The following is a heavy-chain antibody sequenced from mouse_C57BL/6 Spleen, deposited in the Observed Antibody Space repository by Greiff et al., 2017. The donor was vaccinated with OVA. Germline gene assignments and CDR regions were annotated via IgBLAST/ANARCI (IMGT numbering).Heavy chain of an antibody. D-gene: IGHD4-1*02. J-gene: IGHJ3*01. CDR1: GFSLTSYG. Sequence: VQLVESGPGLVQPSQSLSITCTVSGFSLTSYGVHWVRQSPGKGLEWLGVIWSGGSTDYNAAFISRLSISKDNSKSQVFFKMNSLQADDTAIYYCAREISTGPFAYWGQGTLVTVSA. CDR3: AREISTGPFAY. CDR2: IWSGGST. V-gene: IGHV2-2*01.